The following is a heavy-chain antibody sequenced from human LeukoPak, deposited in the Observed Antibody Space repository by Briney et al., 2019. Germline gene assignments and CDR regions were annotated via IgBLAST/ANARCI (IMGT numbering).Heavy chain of an antibody. CDR3: ARRNYYDSKTDAFDI. V-gene: IGHV1-18*01. D-gene: IGHD3-22*01. CDR2: ISAYNGNT. CDR1: GYTFTSYG. Sequence: ASVKVPCKASGYTFTSYGISWVRQAPGQGLEWMGWISAYNGNTNYAQKLQGRVTMTTDTSTSTAYMELRSLRSDDTAVYYCARRNYYDSKTDAFDIWGQGTMVTVSS. J-gene: IGHJ3*02.